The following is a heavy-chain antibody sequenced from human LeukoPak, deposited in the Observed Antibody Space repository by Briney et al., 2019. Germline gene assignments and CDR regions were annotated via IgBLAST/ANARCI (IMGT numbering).Heavy chain of an antibody. V-gene: IGHV3-48*03. CDR1: GFTFSSYE. J-gene: IGHJ4*02. Sequence: PGGSLRLSCVASGFTFSSYEMNWVRQAPGRGLEWISYMSFSGSTIYYADSVKGRFTISRDNAKNSLYLQMNSLRAEDTAVYYCARVRDSGYVYFDYWGQGTLVTVSS. D-gene: IGHD5-12*01. CDR3: ARVRDSGYVYFDY. CDR2: MSFSGSTI.